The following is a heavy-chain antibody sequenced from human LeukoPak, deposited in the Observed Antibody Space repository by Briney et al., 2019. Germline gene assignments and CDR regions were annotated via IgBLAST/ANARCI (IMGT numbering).Heavy chain of an antibody. CDR3: ARGVGSSESNWFDP. D-gene: IGHD1-26*01. CDR2: IYATGST. V-gene: IGHV4-61*02. CDR1: GGSISSGNYY. J-gene: IGHJ5*02. Sequence: PSQTLSLTCTVSGGSISSGNYYWSWIRQPAGKGLEWIGRIYATGSTNYNPSLKSRVTISIDKSKNQSSLKLSSVTAADTAVYYCARGVGSSESNWFDPWGQGTLATVSS.